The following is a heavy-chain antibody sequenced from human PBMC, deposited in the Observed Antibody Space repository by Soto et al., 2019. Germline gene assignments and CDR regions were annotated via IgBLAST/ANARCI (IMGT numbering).Heavy chain of an antibody. CDR1: GLTFTSYD. CDR2: ISYDGSKK. Sequence: GGSLRLSCAASGLTFTSYDMHWVRQAPGKGLEWVALISYDGSKKYYADSVKGRFTISRDNSNNTLYVQMNSLRAEDTAVYYCARKTHRYCSGGSCYGVAFDIWGQGTMVTVSS. J-gene: IGHJ3*02. D-gene: IGHD2-15*01. CDR3: ARKTHRYCSGGSCYGVAFDI. V-gene: IGHV3-30*03.